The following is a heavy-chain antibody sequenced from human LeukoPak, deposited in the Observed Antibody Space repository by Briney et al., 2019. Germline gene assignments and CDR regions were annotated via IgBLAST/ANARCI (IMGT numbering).Heavy chain of an antibody. D-gene: IGHD2-8*01. Sequence: GGSLRLSCAASGFTFSDYYMSWIRQAPGKGLEWVSYISSGSSYTNNADSVKGRFTISRDNAKNSLYLQMNSLRAEDTAVYYCARGPERTGVGTRYYYDMDVWGQGTTVTVSS. CDR2: ISSGSSYT. J-gene: IGHJ6*02. V-gene: IGHV3-11*06. CDR1: GFTFSDYY. CDR3: ARGPERTGVGTRYYYDMDV.